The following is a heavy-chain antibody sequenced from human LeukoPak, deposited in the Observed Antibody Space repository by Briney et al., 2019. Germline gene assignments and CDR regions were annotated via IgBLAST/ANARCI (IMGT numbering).Heavy chain of an antibody. V-gene: IGHV3-30*18. J-gene: IGHJ6*02. CDR3: AKESALPASYYYYGMDV. Sequence: PGGSLRLSCAASGFTFSSYGMHWVRQAPGKGLEWVAVISYDGSNKYYADSVKGRFTISRDNSKNTLYLQMNSLRAEDTAVYYCAKESALPASYYYYGMDVWGQGTTVTVSS. CDR1: GFTFSSYG. CDR2: ISYDGSNK. D-gene: IGHD2-2*01.